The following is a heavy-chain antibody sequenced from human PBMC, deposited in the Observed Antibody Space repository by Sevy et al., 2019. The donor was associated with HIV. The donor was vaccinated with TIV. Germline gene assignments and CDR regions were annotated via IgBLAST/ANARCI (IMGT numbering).Heavy chain of an antibody. D-gene: IGHD3-9*01. Sequence: SETLSLTCSVSGASVSTGNDYWSWVRQPPGKGLEWIGFVYYFGTTNYNPSLKSRVTISLDTSKKQFSLKLSSVTAADTAVYYCARDQYYDIVTGLYGMDVWGQGTTVTVSS. V-gene: IGHV4-61*01. J-gene: IGHJ6*02. CDR2: VYYFGTT. CDR3: ARDQYYDIVTGLYGMDV. CDR1: GASVSTGNDY.